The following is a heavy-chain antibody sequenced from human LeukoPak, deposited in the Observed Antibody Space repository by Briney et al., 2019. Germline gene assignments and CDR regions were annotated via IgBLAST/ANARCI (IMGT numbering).Heavy chain of an antibody. D-gene: IGHD3-16*01. J-gene: IGHJ4*02. V-gene: IGHV3-23*01. CDR3: AKIKTPYTDSVRFPSDY. Sequence: GGSLRLSCAASGFTFSSYAMTWVRQAPGKGLECVSAISGRGDGSYYADSVKGRFTISRDNSMHTLFLQMNSLRAEDTALYYCAKIKTPYTDSVRFPSDYWGQGTLVTVSS. CDR1: GFTFSSYA. CDR2: ISGRGDGS.